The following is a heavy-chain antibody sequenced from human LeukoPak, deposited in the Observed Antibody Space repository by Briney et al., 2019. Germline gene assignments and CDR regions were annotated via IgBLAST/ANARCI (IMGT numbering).Heavy chain of an antibody. CDR2: INHSGST. J-gene: IGHJ4*02. CDR1: GGSFSGYY. D-gene: IGHD3-3*01. Sequence: SETLSLTCAVYGGSFSGYYWSWIRQPPGKGLEWIGEINHSGSTNYNPSLKGRVTISVDTSKNQFSLKLSSVTAADTAVYYCARGRATGITIFGVVIPKDSYPADYWGQGTLVTVSS. V-gene: IGHV4-34*01. CDR3: ARGRATGITIFGVVIPKDSYPADY.